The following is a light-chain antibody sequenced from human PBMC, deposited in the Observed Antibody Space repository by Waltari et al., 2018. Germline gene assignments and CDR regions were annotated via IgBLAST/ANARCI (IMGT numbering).Light chain of an antibody. CDR2: WAS. CDR3: QQYYSSRT. CDR1: QSVLYSSNNKNY. J-gene: IGKJ5*01. V-gene: IGKV4-1*01. Sequence: IVMTQSPDSLAVSLGERATINCKSRQSVLYSSNNKNYLAWYQQKPGQPPKLLIYWASTRESGVPDRFTGSGSGTDFTLTISSLQTEDVAVYYCQQYYSSRTFGQGTRLEIK.